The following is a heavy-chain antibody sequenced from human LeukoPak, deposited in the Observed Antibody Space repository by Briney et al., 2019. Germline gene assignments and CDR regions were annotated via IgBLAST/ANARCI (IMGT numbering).Heavy chain of an antibody. CDR1: GFTFSSYA. D-gene: IGHD6-19*01. J-gene: IGHJ5*02. CDR3: AKDIQRIAVAGIGWFDP. Sequence: GGSLRLSCAASGFTFSSYAMHWVRQAPGKGLEWVAVISYDGSNKYYADSVKGRFTISRDNAKNSLYLQMNSLRAEDTALYYCAKDIQRIAVAGIGWFDPWGQGTLVTVSS. CDR2: ISYDGSNK. V-gene: IGHV3-30*04.